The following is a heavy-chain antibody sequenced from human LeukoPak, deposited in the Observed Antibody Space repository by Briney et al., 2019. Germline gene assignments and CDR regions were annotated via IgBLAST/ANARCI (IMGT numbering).Heavy chain of an antibody. Sequence: SETLSLTCTVSGGSISSSSYYWGWIRQPPGKGLEWIGSIYYSGSTYYNPSLKSRVTISVDTSKNQFSLKLSSVTAADTAVYYCARDLYQGYYYDSSGYWPRGPGGYYFDYWGQGTLVTVSS. CDR1: GGSISSSSYY. CDR3: ARDLYQGYYYDSSGYWPRGPGGYYFDY. J-gene: IGHJ4*02. D-gene: IGHD3-22*01. V-gene: IGHV4-39*02. CDR2: IYYSGST.